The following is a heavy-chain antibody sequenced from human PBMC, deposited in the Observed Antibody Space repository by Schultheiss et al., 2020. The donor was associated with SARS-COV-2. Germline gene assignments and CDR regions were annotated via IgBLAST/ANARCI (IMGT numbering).Heavy chain of an antibody. CDR3: ARESYYGSGSYPFDY. CDR2: ISGSGGST. J-gene: IGHJ4*02. CDR1: GFTFSNAW. Sequence: GGSLRLSCAASGFTFSNAWMNWVRQAPGKGLEWVSAISGSGGSTYYADSVKGRFTISRDNSKNSLYLQMNSLRDEDTAVYYCARESYYGSGSYPFDYWGQGTLVTVSS. V-gene: IGHV3-23*01. D-gene: IGHD3-10*01.